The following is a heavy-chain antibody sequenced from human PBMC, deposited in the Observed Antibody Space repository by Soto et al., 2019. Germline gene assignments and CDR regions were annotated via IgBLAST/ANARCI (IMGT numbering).Heavy chain of an antibody. CDR3: AREVSSGGTCDY. Sequence: QVQLQESGPGLVKPSQTLSLTYTVSGGSISSGGYYWSWIRQHPGKGLEWIGYIYYSGSTYYNPSLKSRVTISVDTSKNQFSLKLSSVTAADTAVYYCAREVSSGGTCDYWGQGTLVTVSS. CDR2: IYYSGST. J-gene: IGHJ4*02. V-gene: IGHV4-31*03. CDR1: GGSISSGGYY. D-gene: IGHD2-15*01.